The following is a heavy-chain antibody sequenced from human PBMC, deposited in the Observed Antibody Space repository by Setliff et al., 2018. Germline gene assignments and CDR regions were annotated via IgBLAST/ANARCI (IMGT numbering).Heavy chain of an antibody. CDR2: IYHSGST. V-gene: IGHV4-34*01. Sequence: SETLSLTCAVYGGSFSVYYWSWIRQPPGKGLEWIGSIYHSGSTYYNPSLKSRVTISVDTSKNQFSLKLSSVTAADTAVYYCARLDSSSRVDYWGQGTLVTVSS. CDR1: GGSFSVYY. J-gene: IGHJ4*02. D-gene: IGHD6-13*01. CDR3: ARLDSSSRVDY.